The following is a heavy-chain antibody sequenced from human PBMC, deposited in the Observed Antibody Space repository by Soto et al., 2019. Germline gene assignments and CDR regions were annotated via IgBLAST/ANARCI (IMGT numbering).Heavy chain of an antibody. Sequence: QVQLVESGGGLVKPGGSLRLSCAASEFTFSNYFMNWIRQAPGQGLEWLSYISGSGRTIHYADSVKGRFSISRDNARKSLYLQMNSLRADDTAVYYCARDGPSATYFDYWGQGILVTVSS. J-gene: IGHJ4*02. V-gene: IGHV3-11*01. CDR3: ARDGPSATYFDY. CDR2: ISGSGRTI. CDR1: EFTFSNYF. D-gene: IGHD3-10*01.